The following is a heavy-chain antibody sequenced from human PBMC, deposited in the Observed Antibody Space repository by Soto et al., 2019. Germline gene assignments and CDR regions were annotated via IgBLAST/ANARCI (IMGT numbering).Heavy chain of an antibody. D-gene: IGHD3-16*01. CDR2: INPNSGGT. V-gene: IGHV1-2*04. CDR1: GYTCTGYY. CDR3: ARGGEADYNVYYNGIDV. Sequence: ASVKVSCKASGYTCTGYYMHWVRQAPGQGLEWMGWINPNSGGTNYAQKFQGWVTMTRDASISTAYMERSRRRSDDTSVYYCARGGEADYNVYYNGIDVWRQETTVTVSS. J-gene: IGHJ6*02.